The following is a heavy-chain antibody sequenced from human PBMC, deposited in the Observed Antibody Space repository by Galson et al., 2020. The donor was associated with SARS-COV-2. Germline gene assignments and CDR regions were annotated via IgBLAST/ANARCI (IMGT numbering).Heavy chain of an antibody. CDR2: ISNSGDTR. J-gene: IGHJ4*02. Sequence: RQAPGKGLEWISYISNSGDTRYYADSVEGRFTISRDNAKNSLYLQMNSLRAEDTAVYYCARDLAGNWNDRWGQGTLVTVSS. V-gene: IGHV3-48*03. CDR3: ARDLAGNWNDR. D-gene: IGHD1-1*01.